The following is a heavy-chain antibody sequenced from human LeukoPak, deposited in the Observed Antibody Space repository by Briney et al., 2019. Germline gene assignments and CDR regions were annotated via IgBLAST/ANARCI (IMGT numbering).Heavy chain of an antibody. D-gene: IGHD3-9*01. CDR3: ARSPRDYDILTGRMGFYYGMDV. CDR1: GFTVSSNY. CDR2: IYSGGST. V-gene: IGHV3-53*01. J-gene: IGHJ6*04. Sequence: PGGSLRLSCAASGFTVSSNYMSWVRQAPGKGLEWVSVIYSGGSTYYADSVKGRFTISRDNSKNTLYLQMNSLRAEDTAVYYCARSPRDYDILTGRMGFYYGMDVWGKGTAVTVSS.